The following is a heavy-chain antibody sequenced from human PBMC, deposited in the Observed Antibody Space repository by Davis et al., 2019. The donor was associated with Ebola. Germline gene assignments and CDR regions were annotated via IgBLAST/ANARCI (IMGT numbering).Heavy chain of an antibody. CDR1: GFTFTSYA. CDR2: ISSSSSYI. V-gene: IGHV3-21*01. CDR3: ARVGGTTMVRVPVDFDY. J-gene: IGHJ4*02. D-gene: IGHD3-10*01. Sequence: GESLKISCAASGFTFTSYAMSWVRQAPGKGLEWVSSISSSSSYIYYADSVKGRFTISRDNAKNSLYLQMNSLRAEDTAVYYCARVGGTTMVRVPVDFDYWGQGTLVTVSS.